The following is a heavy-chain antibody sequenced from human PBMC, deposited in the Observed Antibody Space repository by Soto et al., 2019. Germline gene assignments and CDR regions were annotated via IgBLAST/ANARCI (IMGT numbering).Heavy chain of an antibody. CDR3: AREDRDRGTGLVPAAIDGIDV. V-gene: IGHV1-69*08. CDR2: IIPIFGIA. CDR1: GGTFSRYS. J-gene: IGHJ6*02. D-gene: IGHD2-2*01. Sequence: QVQLVQSGAEVKKPGSSVKVSCKASGGTFSRYSITWVRQAPGHGLEWIGRIIPIFGIASYAQKFQGRVTITADESTSTAYMKLSSLRSGDTAVYYCAREDRDRGTGLVPAAIDGIDVWGQGTTVTVSS.